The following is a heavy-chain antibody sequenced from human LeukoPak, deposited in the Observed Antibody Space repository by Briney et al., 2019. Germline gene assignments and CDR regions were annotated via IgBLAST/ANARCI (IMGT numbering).Heavy chain of an antibody. CDR2: INPSGGST. J-gene: IGHJ6*03. CDR3: ARDGGWTTVKGGDPFYYYYMDV. Sequence: ASVKVSCKASGYTFTSYYMHWVRQAPGQGLEWMGIINPSGGSTSYAQKFQGRVTMTTDTSTSTAYMELRSLRSDDTAVYYCARDGGWTTVKGGDPFYYYYMDVWGKGTTVTVSS. V-gene: IGHV1-46*01. D-gene: IGHD4-17*01. CDR1: GYTFTSYY.